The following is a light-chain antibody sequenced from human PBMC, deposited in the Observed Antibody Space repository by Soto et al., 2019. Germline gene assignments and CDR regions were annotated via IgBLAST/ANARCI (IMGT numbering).Light chain of an antibody. V-gene: IGLV2-14*01. CDR1: SSDVGGYNY. J-gene: IGLJ1*01. CDR2: DVS. Sequence: QSVLTQPASVSGSPGQSITISCTGTSSDVGGYNYVSWFQQHPGKAPKLMIYDVSNRPSGVSNRFSGSKSANTASLTISGLQAEDEADYYCSSYTSISTPDVFGTGTKLTVL. CDR3: SSYTSISTPDV.